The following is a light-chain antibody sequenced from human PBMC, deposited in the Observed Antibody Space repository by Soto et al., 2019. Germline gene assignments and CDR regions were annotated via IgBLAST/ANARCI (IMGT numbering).Light chain of an antibody. J-gene: IGLJ1*01. V-gene: IGLV1-40*01. Sequence: QSVLTQPPSVSGAPGQRVTISCTGSSSNIGAGHDVHWYQQLPGTVPKLLISGNTNRPSGVPDRFSGSKSGTSASLAITGLRAEDEADYYCQSYDNSLSAYVFGTGTKVTVL. CDR2: GNT. CDR1: SSNIGAGHD. CDR3: QSYDNSLSAYV.